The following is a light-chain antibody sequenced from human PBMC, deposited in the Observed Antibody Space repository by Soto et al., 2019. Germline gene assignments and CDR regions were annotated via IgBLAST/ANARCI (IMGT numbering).Light chain of an antibody. CDR1: QDIRNE. CDR2: AAS. Sequence: AIQMTQSPSSLSASVGDRVTITCRASQDIRNELGWYQQKPGKAPRLLIYAASTLQSGVPSRFSGGGSGADFTLTISRLQPEDFASYYCLQDYSYPRTFGPGTKVEIK. V-gene: IGKV1-6*02. CDR3: LQDYSYPRT. J-gene: IGKJ1*01.